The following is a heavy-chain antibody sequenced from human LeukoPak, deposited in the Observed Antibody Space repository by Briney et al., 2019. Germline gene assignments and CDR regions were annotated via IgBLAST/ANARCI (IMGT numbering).Heavy chain of an antibody. V-gene: IGHV3-11*04. J-gene: IGHJ4*02. Sequence: PGGSLRLSCAASGFTFSDYYMSWIRQAPGKGLEWVSYISSSSSTIYYADSVKGRFTISRDNAKNSLYLQMNSLRAEDTAVYYCARVFIGDYGDYQFDYWGQGTLVTVSS. CDR1: GFTFSDYY. D-gene: IGHD4-17*01. CDR3: ARVFIGDYGDYQFDY. CDR2: ISSSSSTI.